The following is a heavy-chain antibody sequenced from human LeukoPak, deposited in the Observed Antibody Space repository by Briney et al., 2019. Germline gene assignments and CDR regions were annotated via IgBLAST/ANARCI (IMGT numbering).Heavy chain of an antibody. CDR2: ISGDGGTI. Sequence: GGSLRLSCAASGFTLRSSAMSWVRQAPGKGLEWVSAISGDGGTISYAASVRGRFTISRDNAKNTLFLQMSSLRAGDTALYYCAKELYGNPTGYWGQGTRVTVSS. D-gene: IGHD2-8*01. CDR1: GFTLRSSA. V-gene: IGHV3-23*01. CDR3: AKELYGNPTGY. J-gene: IGHJ4*02.